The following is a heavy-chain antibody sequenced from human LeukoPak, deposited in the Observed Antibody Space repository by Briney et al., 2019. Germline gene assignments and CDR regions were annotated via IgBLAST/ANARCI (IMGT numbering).Heavy chain of an antibody. V-gene: IGHV5-51*01. CDR1: GYSFTSQW. CDR3: ARHGKYFTGSHHFDS. CDR2: IYPDDSDT. Sequence: GESLKISCKASGYSFTSQWIGWVRQMPGKGLEWMGIIYPDDSDTRYSPSFQGQVTISADKSISTACLQWSSLKASDSAMYYCARHGKYFTGSHHFDSWGQGTLLTVSS. D-gene: IGHD3-9*01. J-gene: IGHJ4*02.